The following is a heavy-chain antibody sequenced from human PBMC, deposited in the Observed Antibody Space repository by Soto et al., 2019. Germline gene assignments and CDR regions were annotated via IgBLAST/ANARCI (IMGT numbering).Heavy chain of an antibody. CDR3: ASSFYYYGSGSYYNGAYYYGMDV. CDR1: GYTFTSYA. Sequence: ASVKVSCKASGYTFTSYAMHWVRQAPGQRLEWMGWINAGNGNTKYSQKFQGRVTITRDTSASTAYMELSSLRSEDTAVYYCASSFYYYGSGSYYNGAYYYGMDVWGQGTTVTVSS. J-gene: IGHJ6*02. CDR2: INAGNGNT. D-gene: IGHD3-10*01. V-gene: IGHV1-3*01.